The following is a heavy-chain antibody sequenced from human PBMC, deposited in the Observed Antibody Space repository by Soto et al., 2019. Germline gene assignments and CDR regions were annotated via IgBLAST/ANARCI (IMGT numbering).Heavy chain of an antibody. Sequence: EVQLVESGGGLVQPGGSVRLSCAASGFPFSSYCMRWVRQAPGKALEWVANIKKDGSERYYVDSVKGRFTISRDNAKNSLYLQMNSLRAEDTAVYYCARATGADKEDYWGQGTLVTVSS. D-gene: IGHD3-10*01. CDR1: GFPFSSYC. CDR3: ARATGADKEDY. CDR2: IKKDGSER. J-gene: IGHJ4*02. V-gene: IGHV3-7*04.